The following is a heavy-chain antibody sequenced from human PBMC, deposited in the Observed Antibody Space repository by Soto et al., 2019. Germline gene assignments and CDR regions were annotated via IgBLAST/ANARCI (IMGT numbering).Heavy chain of an antibody. CDR1: GFTFSSYE. CDR2: ISSSGSTI. CDR3: ARGNYDILTGYNIRYYYYYGMDV. Sequence: PVGSLRLSCAASGFTFSSYEMNWVRQAPGKGLEWVSYISSSGSTIYYADSVKGRFTISRDNAKNSLYLQMNSLRAEDTAVYYCARGNYDILTGYNIRYYYYYGMDVWGQGTTVTVSS. V-gene: IGHV3-48*03. D-gene: IGHD3-9*01. J-gene: IGHJ6*02.